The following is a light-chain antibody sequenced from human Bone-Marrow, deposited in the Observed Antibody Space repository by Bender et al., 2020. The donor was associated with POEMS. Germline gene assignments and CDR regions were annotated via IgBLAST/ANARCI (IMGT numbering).Light chain of an antibody. CDR3: LLAYSGVWQEV. CDR2: DTT. V-gene: IGLV7-46*01. Sequence: QAVVTQEPSLTVSPGGTVTLTCGSSTGAVTSGHYPYWFQQKPGQAPRTLIYDTTKKHSWTPARFSGSLLGDKAALTLSGAQPEDEADYYCLLAYSGVWQEVFGGGTKLTVL. J-gene: IGLJ2*01. CDR1: TGAVTSGHY.